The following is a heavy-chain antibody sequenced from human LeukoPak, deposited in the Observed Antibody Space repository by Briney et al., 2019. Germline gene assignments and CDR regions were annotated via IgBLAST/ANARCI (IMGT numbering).Heavy chain of an antibody. CDR2: INPKSGGT. CDR1: GYTFTGYY. V-gene: IGHV1-2*02. Sequence: ASVKVSCEASGYTFTGYYLHWVRQAPGQGLEWMLWINPKSGGTNYAQTLQGSITITRDTSISTPYMDMSRLRSGDTAMYYCASVYTEYIDSWGQGTLVTVSP. CDR3: ASVYTEYIDS. J-gene: IGHJ4*02. D-gene: IGHD2-8*01.